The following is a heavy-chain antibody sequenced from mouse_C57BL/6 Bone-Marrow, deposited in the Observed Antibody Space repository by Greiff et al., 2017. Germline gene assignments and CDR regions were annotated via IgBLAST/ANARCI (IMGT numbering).Heavy chain of an antibody. Sequence: EVQLQQSGAELVRPGASVKLSCTASGFNIKDDYMHWVKQRPEQGLEWIGWIDPENGDTEYASKFQGKATITADTSSNTAYLQLSSLTSEDSAFYYCTTYDYDRGYAIDYWGQGTSVTVSS. J-gene: IGHJ4*01. CDR1: GFNIKDDY. CDR3: TTYDYDRGYAIDY. CDR2: IDPENGDT. D-gene: IGHD2-4*01. V-gene: IGHV14-4*01.